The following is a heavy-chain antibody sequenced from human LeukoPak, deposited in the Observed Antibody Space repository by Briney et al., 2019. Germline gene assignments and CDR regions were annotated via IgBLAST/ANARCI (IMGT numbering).Heavy chain of an antibody. J-gene: IGHJ4*02. CDR2: ISYDGSNK. Sequence: QSGGSLRLSCAASGFTFSSYGMHWVRQAPGKGLEWVAVISYDGSNKYYADSVKGRFTISRDNAKNSLYLQMNSLRAEDTAVYYCARVSGLPFTVTTSGTDYWGQGTLVTVSS. CDR1: GFTFSSYG. CDR3: ARVSGLPFTVTTSGTDY. D-gene: IGHD4-17*01. V-gene: IGHV3-30*03.